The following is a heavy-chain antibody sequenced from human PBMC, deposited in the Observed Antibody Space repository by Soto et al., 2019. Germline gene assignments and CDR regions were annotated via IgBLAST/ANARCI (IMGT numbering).Heavy chain of an antibody. CDR3: ARETYYYGSGNLGY. V-gene: IGHV3-21*01. J-gene: IGHJ4*02. CDR1: GFTFSSYS. D-gene: IGHD3-10*01. Sequence: EVQLVESGGGLVKPGGSLRLSCAASGFTFSSYSMNWVRQAPGKGLEWVSSISSSSSYIYYADSVKGRFTISRDNAKNRLYLQMNSLRAEDTAVYYCARETYYYGSGNLGYWGQGTLVTVCS. CDR2: ISSSSSYI.